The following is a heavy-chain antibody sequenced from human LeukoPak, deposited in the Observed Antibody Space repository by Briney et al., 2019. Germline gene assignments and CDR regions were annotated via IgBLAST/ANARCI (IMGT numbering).Heavy chain of an antibody. V-gene: IGHV3-33*06. J-gene: IGHJ4*02. Sequence: PGRSLRLSCAASGFTFSSYGMHWVRQAPGKGLEWVAVIWYDGSNKYYADSVKGRFTISRDNSKNTLYLQMNSLRAEDTAVYYCAKAGWQQLVRYWGQGTLVTVSS. CDR3: AKAGWQQLVRY. D-gene: IGHD6-13*01. CDR1: GFTFSSYG. CDR2: IWYDGSNK.